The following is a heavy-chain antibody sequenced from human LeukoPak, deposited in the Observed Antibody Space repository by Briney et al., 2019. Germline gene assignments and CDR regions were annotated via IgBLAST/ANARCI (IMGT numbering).Heavy chain of an antibody. Sequence: ASVNVSFKPSGYAFTRAYMHWVRQAPGQALEWMGIINPSSGSAGHAQKLQGRVHMPRDLPTSTIYKQLRRLRSDDAAFYYRPRLVAYCSVACYSADSWCAPWGQGTRVPVPP. CDR2: INPSSGSA. CDR3: PRLVAYCSVACYSADSWCAP. D-gene: IGHD2-21*02. J-gene: IGHJ5*02. CDR1: GYAFTRAY. V-gene: IGHV1-46*04.